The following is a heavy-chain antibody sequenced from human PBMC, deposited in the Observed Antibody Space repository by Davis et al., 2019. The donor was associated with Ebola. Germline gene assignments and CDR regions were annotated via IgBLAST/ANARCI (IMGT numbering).Heavy chain of an antibody. CDR2: ISGSGGST. Sequence: GESLKTSCTDSVITFSSYVMTWVRQAPGKGLEWVSAISGSGGSTYYADSVKGRFTISRENSKNTIYLQMNSLRAEDTAVYYCARDPSGGSGWSMGYYGMDVWGKGTTVTVSS. D-gene: IGHD6-19*01. CDR1: VITFSSYV. J-gene: IGHJ6*04. V-gene: IGHV3-23*01. CDR3: ARDPSGGSGWSMGYYGMDV.